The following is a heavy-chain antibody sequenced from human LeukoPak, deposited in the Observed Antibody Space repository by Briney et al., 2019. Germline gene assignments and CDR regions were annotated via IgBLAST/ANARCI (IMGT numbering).Heavy chain of an antibody. CDR3: ARAYDFWSGYYTGIDY. CDR2: ISSSGSTI. Sequence: GRSLRLSCAASGFTFSDYYMSWIRQAPGKGLEWVSYISSSGSTIYYADSVKGRFTITRDNTKNSLYLQMNSLRAEDTAVYYCARAYDFWSGYYTGIDYWGQGTLVTVSS. V-gene: IGHV3-11*04. J-gene: IGHJ4*02. D-gene: IGHD3-3*01. CDR1: GFTFSDYY.